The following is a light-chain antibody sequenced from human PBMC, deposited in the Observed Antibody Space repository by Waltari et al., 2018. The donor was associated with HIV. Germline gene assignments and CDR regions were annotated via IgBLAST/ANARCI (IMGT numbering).Light chain of an antibody. CDR2: AAS. CDR3: QQSFSTPLT. J-gene: IGKJ4*01. V-gene: IGKV1-39*01. Sequence: DIQMTQSPSSLSASVGDRVTITCRASHSISSSLNWYQQNPGKAPKLLIYAASTLQSGVPSRFSGSGSGTDFTLTISRLQPEDFATYYCQQSFSTPLTFGGGTKVEIK. CDR1: HSISSS.